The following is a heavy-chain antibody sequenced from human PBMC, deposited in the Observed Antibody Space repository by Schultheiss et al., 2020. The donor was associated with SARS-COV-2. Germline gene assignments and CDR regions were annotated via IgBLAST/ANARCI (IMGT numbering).Heavy chain of an antibody. CDR2: IYPGDSDT. CDR1: GYSFTSYW. J-gene: IGHJ6*02. V-gene: IGHV5-51*01. Sequence: GGSLRLSCKGSGYSFTSYWIGWVRQMPGKGLEWMGIIYPGDSDTRYSPSFQGQVTISADKSISTAYLQWSSLKASDTAMYYCARPTSLAGTDYYYYGMDVWGQGTTVTVSS. D-gene: IGHD6-13*01. CDR3: ARPTSLAGTDYYYYGMDV.